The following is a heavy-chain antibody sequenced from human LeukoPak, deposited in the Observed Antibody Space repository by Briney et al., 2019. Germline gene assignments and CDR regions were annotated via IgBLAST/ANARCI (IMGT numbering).Heavy chain of an antibody. V-gene: IGHV4-59*12. Sequence: SETLSLTCTVSGGSISSYYWSWIRQPPGKGLEWIGYIYYSGSTNYNPSLKSRVTISVDTSKNQFSLKLSSVTAADTAVYYCARGRLNRRFQYYDFWSGPNWYFDLWGRGTLVTVSS. J-gene: IGHJ2*01. D-gene: IGHD3-3*01. CDR3: ARGRLNRRFQYYDFWSGPNWYFDL. CDR1: GGSISSYY. CDR2: IYYSGST.